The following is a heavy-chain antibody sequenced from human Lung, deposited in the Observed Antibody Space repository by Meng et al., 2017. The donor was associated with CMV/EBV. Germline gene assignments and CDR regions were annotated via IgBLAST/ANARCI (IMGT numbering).Heavy chain of an antibody. CDR3: ASFPPPGKQWLVTDY. V-gene: IGHV4-4*03. CDR1: VGSTSSSTC. Sequence: PRLAPPPGPLTLLCAVSVGSTSSSTCWSWVRQPPGKGLEWIGEINHSGSTNYNPSLKSRVTISVDKSKNQFSLKLSSVTAADTAVYYCASFPPPGKQWLVTDYWGQGTLVTVSS. D-gene: IGHD6-19*01. J-gene: IGHJ4*02. CDR2: INHSGST.